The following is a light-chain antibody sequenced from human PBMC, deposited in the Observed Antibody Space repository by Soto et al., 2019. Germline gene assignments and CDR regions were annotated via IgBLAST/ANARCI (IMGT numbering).Light chain of an antibody. CDR1: QTVSSRF. J-gene: IGKJ5*01. CDR2: DAS. CDR3: QQRSNWPPT. Sequence: ELVMTQSPATLSLSPGERATLSCRASQTVSSRFLAWYQQKPGQAPRLLIYDASNRATGIPARFSGSGSGTDFTLTISSLEPEDFAVYYCQQRSNWPPTFGQGTRLEIK. V-gene: IGKV3-11*01.